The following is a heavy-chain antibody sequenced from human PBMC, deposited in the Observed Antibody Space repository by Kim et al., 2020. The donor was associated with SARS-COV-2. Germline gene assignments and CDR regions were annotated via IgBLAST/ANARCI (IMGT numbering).Heavy chain of an antibody. D-gene: IGHD1-1*01. J-gene: IGHJ6*03. Sequence: YADPVQGRVTISRDNSKNPLYLQMNSLGAEDTAGYYCARVGYTSYYYMDVWGKGTTVTVSS. CDR3: ARVGYTSYYYMDV. V-gene: IGHV3-30*01.